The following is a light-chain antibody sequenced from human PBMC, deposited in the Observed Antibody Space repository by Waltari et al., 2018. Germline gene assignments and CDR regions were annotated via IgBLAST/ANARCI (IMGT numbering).Light chain of an antibody. V-gene: IGKV1-39*01. CDR1: QSISSY. J-gene: IGKJ1*01. CDR2: AAS. Sequence: DIQMTQYPSSLSASVGDRVTITCRASQSISSYLTCYQQKPGKAPKLLIYAASSLQSGVPSRFSGSGSGTDFTLTISSLQPEDFATYYCQQSYSTWTFGQGTKVEIK. CDR3: QQSYSTWT.